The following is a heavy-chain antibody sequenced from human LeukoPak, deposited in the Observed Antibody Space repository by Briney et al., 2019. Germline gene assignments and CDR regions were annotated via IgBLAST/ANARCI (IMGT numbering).Heavy chain of an antibody. J-gene: IGHJ3*01. D-gene: IGHD2-21*02. CDR2: IYYSGST. CDR3: ARESVVTQV. V-gene: IGHV4-39*07. CDR1: GGSISSSSYY. Sequence: PSETLSLTCTVSGGSISSSSYYWGWIRQPPGKGLEWIGSIYYSGSTYYNPSLKSRVTISVDTSKNQFSLKLSSVTAADTAVYYCARESVVTQVWGQGTMVTVSS.